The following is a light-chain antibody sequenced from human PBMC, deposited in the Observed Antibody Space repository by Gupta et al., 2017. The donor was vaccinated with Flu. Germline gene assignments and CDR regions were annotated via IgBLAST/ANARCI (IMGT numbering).Light chain of an antibody. CDR1: SSDVGRYNR. Sequence: QSALTQPPSVSGSPGQSVTISCTGSSSDVGRYNRVSCYHQPPGTAPKLIIYEVSNRPSGVPDRFSGSKSGNTASLTISGLQADDEADYFCCSPTTSSTLVFGGGTKVTVL. CDR3: CSPTTSSTLV. J-gene: IGLJ2*01. CDR2: EVS. V-gene: IGLV2-18*02.